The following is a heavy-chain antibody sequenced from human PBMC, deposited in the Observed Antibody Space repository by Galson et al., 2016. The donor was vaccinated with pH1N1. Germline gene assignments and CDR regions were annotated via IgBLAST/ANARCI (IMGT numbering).Heavy chain of an antibody. CDR3: ARGPVYWDFVL. Sequence: SVKVSCKASGYTLTSYDINWVRQATGQGLEWMGWMNPNNGNADYAPKFQGRVTLTRNASINTAYMELSSLTSEDTAVYYCARGPVYWDFVLWGRGTPVIVSS. CDR2: MNPNNGNA. V-gene: IGHV1-8*01. CDR1: GYTLTSYD. J-gene: IGHJ2*01.